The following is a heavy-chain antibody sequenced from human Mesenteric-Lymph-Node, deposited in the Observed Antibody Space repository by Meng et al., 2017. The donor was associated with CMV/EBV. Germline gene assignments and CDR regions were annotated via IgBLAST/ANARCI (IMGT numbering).Heavy chain of an antibody. V-gene: IGHV1-2*02. CDR3: ARARTTTGTGWFDP. J-gene: IGHJ5*02. CDR1: GYTFTDYF. D-gene: IGHD1-1*01. Sequence: ASVKVSCKASGYTFTDYFLHWVRQAPGQGLEWMGWIDPKRRGTNYAQKFQGRVTMTRDTSISTAYMELSRLRFDDTAVYYCARARTTTGTGWFDPWGQGTLVTVSS. CDR2: IDPKRRGT.